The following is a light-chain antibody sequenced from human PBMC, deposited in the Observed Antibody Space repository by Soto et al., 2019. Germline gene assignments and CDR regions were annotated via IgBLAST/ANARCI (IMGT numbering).Light chain of an antibody. CDR3: AAWDDSLNGVV. V-gene: IGLV1-44*01. J-gene: IGLJ2*01. CDR1: SSNIGSNT. Sequence: QSVLTQPPSASGTPGQRVTISCSGSSSNIGSNTVNWYQHLTGTAPKLLIYSNNQRPSGVPDRFSGYKSGTSASLAISGLQSEDEADYYCAAWDDSLNGVVFGGGTKLTVL. CDR2: SNN.